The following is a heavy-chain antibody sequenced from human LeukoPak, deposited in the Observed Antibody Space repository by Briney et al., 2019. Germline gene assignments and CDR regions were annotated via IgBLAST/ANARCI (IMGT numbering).Heavy chain of an antibody. CDR1: GFTFSSYW. V-gene: IGHV3-7*03. D-gene: IGHD3-22*01. CDR3: ARGDYYDSSVWEGDAFDI. Sequence: PGGSLRLSCAASGFTFSSYWMSWVRQAPGKGLEWVANIKQDGSEKYYVDSVKGRFTISRDNAKNSLYLQMNSLRAEDTAVYYCARGDYYDSSVWEGDAFDIWGQGTMVTVSS. CDR2: IKQDGSEK. J-gene: IGHJ3*02.